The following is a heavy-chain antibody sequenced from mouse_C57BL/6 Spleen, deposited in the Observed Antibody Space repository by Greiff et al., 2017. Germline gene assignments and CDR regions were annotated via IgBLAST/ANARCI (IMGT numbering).Heavy chain of an antibody. CDR1: GFTFSDYG. CDR2: ISSGSSTI. Sequence: EVKLMESGGGLVKPGGSLKLSCAASGFTFSDYGMHWVRQAPEKGLEWVAYISSGSSTIYYADTVKGRFTISRDNAKNTLFLQMTSLRSEDTAVYYCARQGFITTVVADDWGQGTTLTVSS. D-gene: IGHD1-1*01. V-gene: IGHV5-17*01. J-gene: IGHJ2*01. CDR3: ARQGFITTVVADD.